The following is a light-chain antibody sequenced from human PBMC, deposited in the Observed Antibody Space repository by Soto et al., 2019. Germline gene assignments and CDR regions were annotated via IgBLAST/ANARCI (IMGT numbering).Light chain of an antibody. CDR1: QSVSSN. V-gene: IGKV3D-15*01. CDR2: GAS. CDR3: QQYNNWPPWT. Sequence: EIVMTQSPATLSVSPGERATLSCRASQSVSSNLAWYQQKPGQAPRLLIYGASTRATGIPARFSGSGSGTEFXLXXXSLQSEDFAVYYCQQYNNWPPWTFGQGTKVEIK. J-gene: IGKJ1*01.